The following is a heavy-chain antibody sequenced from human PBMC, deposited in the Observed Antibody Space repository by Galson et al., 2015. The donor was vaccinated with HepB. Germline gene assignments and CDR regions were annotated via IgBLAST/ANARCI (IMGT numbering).Heavy chain of an antibody. V-gene: IGHV4-4*02. CDR1: GVSISSTNW. D-gene: IGHD2-2*01. CDR3: ARSRDQGWFDP. CDR2: IYDSGRT. J-gene: IGHJ5*02. Sequence: SETLSLTCVVSGVSISSTNWWNWVRQPPGKGLEWIGEIYDSGRTNYNPSLKSRATISVDKSKNQFSLKLSSVTAADTAVYYCARSRDQGWFDPWGQGTLVTVSS.